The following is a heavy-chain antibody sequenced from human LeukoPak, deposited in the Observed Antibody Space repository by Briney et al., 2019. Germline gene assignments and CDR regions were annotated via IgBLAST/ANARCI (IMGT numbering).Heavy chain of an antibody. CDR2: INSGSPYM. CDR3: ARVEATTGRNYHYYYMDV. D-gene: IGHD1-1*01. V-gene: IGHV3-21*01. CDR1: GFYFSSYS. Sequence: GGSLRLSCGASGFYFSSYSMNWVRQAPEKGLEWVSSINSGSPYMYYADSVKGRFTISRDNAKNSLHLQMSSLRAEDTAVYFCARVEATTGRNYHYYYMDVWGKGTTVTVSS. J-gene: IGHJ6*03.